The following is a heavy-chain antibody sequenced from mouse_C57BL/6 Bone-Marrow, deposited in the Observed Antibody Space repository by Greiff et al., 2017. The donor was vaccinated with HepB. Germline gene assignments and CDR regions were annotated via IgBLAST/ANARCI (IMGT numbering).Heavy chain of an antibody. J-gene: IGHJ2*01. CDR1: GYTFTSYW. CDR2: IDPSDSYT. Sequence: VQLQQPGAELVMPGASVKLSCKASGYTFTSYWMHWVKQRPGQGLEWIGEIDPSDSYTNYNQKFKGKSTLTVDKSSITAYMKLSSLTSEDSAVYYCARGPFIYYDYDGGDYWCQGTTLTVSS. D-gene: IGHD2-4*01. CDR3: ARGPFIYYDYDGGDY. V-gene: IGHV1-69*01.